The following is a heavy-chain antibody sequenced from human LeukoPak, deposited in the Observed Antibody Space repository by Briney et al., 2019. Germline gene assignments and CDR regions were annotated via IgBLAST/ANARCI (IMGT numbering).Heavy chain of an antibody. CDR2: INPNSGGT. Sequence: ASVKVSCKASGGILSGYGITWVRQAPGQGLEWMGWINPNSGGTNYAQKFQGGVTMTRNTSISTAYMELSRLRSDDTAVYYCARLGFTYSSSSVDYWGQGTLVTVSS. V-gene: IGHV1-2*02. CDR3: ARLGFTYSSSSVDY. CDR1: GGILSGYG. J-gene: IGHJ4*02. D-gene: IGHD6-6*01.